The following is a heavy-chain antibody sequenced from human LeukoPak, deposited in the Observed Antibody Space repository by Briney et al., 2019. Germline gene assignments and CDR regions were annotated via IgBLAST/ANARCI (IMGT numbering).Heavy chain of an antibody. CDR2: IIQDVSER. J-gene: IGHJ3*01. D-gene: IGHD3-16*01. V-gene: IGHV3-7*01. CDR1: GFPFSTFW. CDR3: AREGASTISHAFDV. Sequence: LGGSLRLSCAASGFPFSTFWMTWVRQAPGKGLEWVANIIQDVSERYYVGSVKGRFTISRDNAKNSLYLQMNSLRAEDTAVYYCAREGASTISHAFDVWGQGTMVTVSS.